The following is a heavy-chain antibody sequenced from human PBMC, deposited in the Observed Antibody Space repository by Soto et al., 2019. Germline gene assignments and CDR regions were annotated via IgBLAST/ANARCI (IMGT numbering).Heavy chain of an antibody. Sequence: GGSLRLSCAASGFTFSSYWMSWVRQAPGKGLEWVANIKQDGSEKYYVDSVKGRFTISRDNAKNSLYLQMNSLRAEDTAVYYCARWGNTFYYYYGMDVWGQGTMVTVSS. V-gene: IGHV3-7*01. J-gene: IGHJ6*02. CDR3: ARWGNTFYYYYGMDV. CDR2: IKQDGSEK. D-gene: IGHD1-26*01. CDR1: GFTFSSYW.